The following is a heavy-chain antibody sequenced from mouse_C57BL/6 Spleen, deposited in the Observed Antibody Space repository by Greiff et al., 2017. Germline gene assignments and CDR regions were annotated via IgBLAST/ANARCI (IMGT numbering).Heavy chain of an antibody. D-gene: IGHD4-1*01. J-gene: IGHJ4*01. CDR3: ARKTGKGAMDY. CDR1: GFTFSDYG. CDR2: ISSGSSTI. V-gene: IGHV5-17*01. Sequence: EVKLMESGGGLVKPGGSLKLSCAASGFTFSDYGLHWVRQAPEKGLEWVAYISSGSSTIYYADTVTGRFTISRDNAKNTLFLQMTSLRSEDTAMYYCARKTGKGAMDYWGQGTSVTVSS.